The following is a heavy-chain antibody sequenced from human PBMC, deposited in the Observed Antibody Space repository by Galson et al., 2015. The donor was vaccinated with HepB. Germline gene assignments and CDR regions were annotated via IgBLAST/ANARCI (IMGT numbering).Heavy chain of an antibody. Sequence: SLRLSCAASGFTFSSYAMRWVRQAPGKGLEWVAVISYDGSNKYYADSVKGRFTISRDNSKNTLYLQMNSLRAEDTAVYYCARPDSAYCGGDCYWDFDYWGQGTLVTVSS. V-gene: IGHV3-30*04. CDR2: ISYDGSNK. J-gene: IGHJ4*02. D-gene: IGHD2-21*02. CDR1: GFTFSSYA. CDR3: ARPDSAYCGGDCYWDFDY.